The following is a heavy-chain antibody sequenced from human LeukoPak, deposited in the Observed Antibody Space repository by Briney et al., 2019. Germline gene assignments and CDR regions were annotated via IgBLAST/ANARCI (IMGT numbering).Heavy chain of an antibody. CDR3: ARGDSYGVPAGDY. Sequence: ASVKVSCKASGYTFTGYYMHWVRQAPGQGLEWMGWISPNSGGTNYAQKFQGRVTMTRDTSISTAYMELSRLRSDDTAVYYCARGDSYGVPAGDYWGQGNLVTVSS. CDR2: ISPNSGGT. V-gene: IGHV1-2*02. D-gene: IGHD5-18*01. CDR1: GYTFTGYY. J-gene: IGHJ4*02.